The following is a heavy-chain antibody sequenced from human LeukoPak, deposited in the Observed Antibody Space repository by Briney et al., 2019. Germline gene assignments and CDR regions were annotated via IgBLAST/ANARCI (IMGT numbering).Heavy chain of an antibody. V-gene: IGHV3-21*01. Sequence: SCKASGYTFSSYSMNWVRQAPGKGLEWVSSISSSSSYIYYADSVKGRFTISRDNAKNSLYLQMNSLRAEDTAVYYCARGGSSGYGDYWGQGTLVTVSS. CDR3: ARGGSSGYGDY. D-gene: IGHD6-19*01. CDR1: GYTFSSYS. J-gene: IGHJ4*02. CDR2: ISSSSSYI.